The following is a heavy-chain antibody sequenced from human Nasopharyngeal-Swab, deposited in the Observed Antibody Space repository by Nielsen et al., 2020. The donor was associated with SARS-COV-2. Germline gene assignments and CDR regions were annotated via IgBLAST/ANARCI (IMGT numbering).Heavy chain of an antibody. D-gene: IGHD2/OR15-2a*01. CDR2: IYHSGST. CDR1: GYSINSGYY. J-gene: IGHJ4*02. V-gene: IGHV4-38-2*01. CDR3: ARNIGHSPAPFEC. Sequence: SETLSLTCSVSGYSINSGYYWGCIRQPPGKGLEWIGSIYHSGSTYYNPSLKSRVTISVDTSKNQFSLRLTSVTAADTAVYYCARNIGHSPAPFECWGQGTRVTVSS.